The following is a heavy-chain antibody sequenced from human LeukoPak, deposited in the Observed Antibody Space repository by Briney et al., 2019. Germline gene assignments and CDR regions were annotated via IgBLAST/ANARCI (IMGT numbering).Heavy chain of an antibody. D-gene: IGHD3-16*01. Sequence: SETLSLTCSVSGASINSHYWTWIRQPPGKGLEWIGYISTSGSTNYNPSLKSRVTMSVDTSKNYFSLKLNSVTAADTAFYYCARQNYDYPDYWGQGTLVTVSS. CDR3: ARQNYDYPDY. CDR1: GASINSHY. J-gene: IGHJ4*02. V-gene: IGHV4-4*09. CDR2: ISTSGST.